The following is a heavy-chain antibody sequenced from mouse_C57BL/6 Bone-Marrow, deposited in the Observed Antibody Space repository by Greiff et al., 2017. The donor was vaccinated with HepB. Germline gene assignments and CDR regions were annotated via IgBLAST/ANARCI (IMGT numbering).Heavy chain of an antibody. D-gene: IGHD2-3*01. CDR1: GYTFTNYW. J-gene: IGHJ3*01. Sequence: LQESGAELVRPGTSVKMSCKASGYTFTNYWIGWAKQRPGHGLEWIGDIYPGGGYTNYNEKFKGKATLTADKSSSTAYMQFSSLTSEDSAIYYCARAHDGYSAWFAYWGQGTLVTVSA. CDR3: ARAHDGYSAWFAY. CDR2: IYPGGGYT. V-gene: IGHV1-63*01.